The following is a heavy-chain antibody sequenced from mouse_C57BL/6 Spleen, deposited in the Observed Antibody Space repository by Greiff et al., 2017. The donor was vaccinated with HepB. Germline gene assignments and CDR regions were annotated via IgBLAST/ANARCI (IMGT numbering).Heavy chain of an antibody. V-gene: IGHV1-72*01. CDR3: GREGWELLYAMDY. CDR2: IDTNSGGT. J-gene: IGHJ4*01. Sequence: QVQLQQPGAELLKPGASVKLSCKASGYTFTSDWMHWVKQRPGGGLEWIGRIDTNSGGTKYNEKFKSKATLTVDKPSSTAYMQLSSLTSEDSAIYNCGREGWELLYAMDYWGEGTSVTDSS. D-gene: IGHD2-1*01. CDR1: GYTFTSDW.